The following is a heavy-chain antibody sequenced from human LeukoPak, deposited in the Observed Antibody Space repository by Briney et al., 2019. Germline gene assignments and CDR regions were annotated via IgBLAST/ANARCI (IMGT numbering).Heavy chain of an antibody. J-gene: IGHJ2*01. D-gene: IGHD5-18*01. CDR1: EFTFSTYH. Sequence: PGGSLRLSCAASEFTFSTYHLNWVRQAPGKGLEWVSAISGSGGSTYYADSVKGRFTISRDNSKNTLYLQMNSLRAEDTAVYYCAKSRLWGYWYFDLWGRGTLVTVSS. CDR3: AKSRLWGYWYFDL. CDR2: ISGSGGST. V-gene: IGHV3-23*01.